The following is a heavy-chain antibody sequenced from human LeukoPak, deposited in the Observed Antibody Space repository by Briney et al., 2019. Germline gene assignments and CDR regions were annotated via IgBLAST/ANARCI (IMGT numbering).Heavy chain of an antibody. V-gene: IGHV3-66*01. Sequence: PGGSLRLSCAASGFSVSSNYMSWVRQAPGKGLEWVSLIYSGGSTYYADSVKGRFTISRDKSKNTLYLQMNSLRAEDTAVYYCARDLGSARSLTLGYWGQGTLVTVSS. CDR1: GFSVSSNY. J-gene: IGHJ4*02. CDR2: IYSGGST. CDR3: ARDLGSARSLTLGY. D-gene: IGHD3-10*01.